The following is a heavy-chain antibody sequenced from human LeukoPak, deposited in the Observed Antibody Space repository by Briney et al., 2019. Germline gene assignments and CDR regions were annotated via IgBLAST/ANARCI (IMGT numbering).Heavy chain of an antibody. CDR1: GFTFSSYA. CDR3: AKKRIPNWTDIDY. D-gene: IGHD1-20*01. Sequence: PGGSLRLSCAASGFTFSSYAMHWVRQAPGKGLEWEAVISYDGSNKYYADSVKGRFTISRDNSKNTLYLQMNSLRAEDTAVYYCAKKRIPNWTDIDYWGQGTLVTVSS. V-gene: IGHV3-30-3*02. CDR2: ISYDGSNK. J-gene: IGHJ4*02.